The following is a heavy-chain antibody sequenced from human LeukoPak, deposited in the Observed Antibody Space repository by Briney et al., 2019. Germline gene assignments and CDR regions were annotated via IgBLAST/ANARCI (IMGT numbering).Heavy chain of an antibody. CDR3: ARGLVVVTAIPDY. V-gene: IGHV3-23*01. CDR1: GFTFRSYA. D-gene: IGHD2-21*02. J-gene: IGHJ4*02. Sequence: GGSLRLSCAASGFTFRSYAMNWVRQAPGKGLEWVSGISGSGGYTYYADSVKGRFTISRDNSKNTLYLQMNSLRAEDTAVYYCARGLVVVTAIPDYWGQGTLVTVSS. CDR2: ISGSGGYT.